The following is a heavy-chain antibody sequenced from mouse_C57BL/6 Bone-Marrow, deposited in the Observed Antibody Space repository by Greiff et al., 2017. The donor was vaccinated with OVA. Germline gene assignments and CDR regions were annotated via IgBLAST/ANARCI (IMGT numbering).Heavy chain of an antibody. Sequence: QVQLQQPGAELVKPGASVKMSCKASGYTFTSYWITWVKQRPGQGLEWIGDIYPGSGSTNYNEKFKSKATLTVDTSSSTAYMQLSSLTSEDSAVYYCARSLPGSYYVSWFAYWGQGTLVTVSA. V-gene: IGHV1-55*01. CDR3: ARSLPGSYYVSWFAY. CDR2: IYPGSGST. CDR1: GYTFTSYW. D-gene: IGHD2-12*01. J-gene: IGHJ3*01.